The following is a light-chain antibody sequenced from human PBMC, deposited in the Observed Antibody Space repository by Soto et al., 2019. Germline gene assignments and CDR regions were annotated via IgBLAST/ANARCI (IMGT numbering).Light chain of an antibody. CDR3: QQYNNWPRT. CDR1: QSVSSN. J-gene: IGKJ1*01. Sequence: EIVMTQSPATLSMSPEERATLSCRASQSVSSNLAWYQQKPGQAPRLLIYGASTRATGIPARFSGSGSGTECTLTISSLQSEDFAVYYCQQYNNWPRTFGQGTKV. CDR2: GAS. V-gene: IGKV3-15*01.